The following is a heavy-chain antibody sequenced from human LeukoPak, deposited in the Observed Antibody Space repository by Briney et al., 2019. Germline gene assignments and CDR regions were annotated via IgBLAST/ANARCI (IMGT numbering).Heavy chain of an antibody. CDR1: GFTFSSYG. V-gene: IGHV3-30*02. J-gene: IGHJ5*02. CDR2: IRYDGSNK. CDR3: AKDAPPQYSSSSGRWFDP. Sequence: GGSLRLSCAASGFTFSSYGMHWVRRAPGKGLEWVAFIRYDGSNKYYADSVKGRFTISRDNSKNTLYPQMNSLRAEDTAVYYCAKDAPPQYSSSSGRWFDPWGQGTLVTVSS. D-gene: IGHD6-6*01.